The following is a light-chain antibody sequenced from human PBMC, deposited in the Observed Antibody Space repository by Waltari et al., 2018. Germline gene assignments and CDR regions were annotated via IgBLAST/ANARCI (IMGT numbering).Light chain of an antibody. CDR3: QQYGTSPET. V-gene: IGKV3-20*01. CDR1: QSVSSSY. J-gene: IGKJ1*01. CDR2: GAS. Sequence: IVLTQSPGTLSLSPGERATLSCRASQSVSSSYLAWYQQKPGQAPRLLIYGASSRATGIPDRFSGSGSGTVFTLTISRLEPEDFAVYYCQQYGTSPETFGQGTKVEIK.